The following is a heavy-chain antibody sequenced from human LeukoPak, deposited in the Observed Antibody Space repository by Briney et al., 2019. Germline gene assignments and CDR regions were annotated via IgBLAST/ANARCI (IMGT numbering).Heavy chain of an antibody. CDR2: ISSSSSYI. CDR3: ARDPGYCSGGSCQYYYYYYMDV. J-gene: IGHJ6*03. D-gene: IGHD2-15*01. Sequence: PGGSLRLSCAASGFTFSNYGMSWVRQAPGKGLEWVSSISSSSSYIYYADSVKGRFTISRDNAKNSLYLQMNSLRAEDTAVYYCARDPGYCSGGSCQYYYYYYMDVWGKGTTVTVSS. V-gene: IGHV3-21*01. CDR1: GFTFSNYG.